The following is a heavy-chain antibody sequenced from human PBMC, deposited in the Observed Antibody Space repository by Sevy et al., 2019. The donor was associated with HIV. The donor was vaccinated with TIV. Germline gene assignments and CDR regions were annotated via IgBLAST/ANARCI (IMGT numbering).Heavy chain of an antibody. CDR2: LYTSGST. CDR1: GGSISSGVYY. D-gene: IGHD6-13*01. Sequence: SETLSLTCTVSGGSISSGVYYWSWIRQPAGKGLEWIGRLYTSGSTNYNPSLKSRVTIAVDTSKNQFTLKLSAVTAADTAMYYWTGDKGRAAAGMSWFDPWGQGTLVTVSS. CDR3: TGDKGRAAAGMSWFDP. J-gene: IGHJ5*02. V-gene: IGHV4-61*02.